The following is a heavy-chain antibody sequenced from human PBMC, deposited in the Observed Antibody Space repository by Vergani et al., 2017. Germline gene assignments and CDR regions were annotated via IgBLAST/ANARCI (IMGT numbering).Heavy chain of an antibody. Sequence: EVQLVESGGGLVKPGGSLRLSCAASGFTFSSYSMNWVRQAPGKGLEWVSSISSSSYIYYADSVKGRFTISRDNAKNSLYLQMNSLRAEDTAVYYCARDGRIDAEGTELDYWGQGTLVTVSS. CDR3: ARDGRIDAEGTELDY. D-gene: IGHD1-14*01. V-gene: IGHV3-21*01. CDR2: ISSSSYI. CDR1: GFTFSSYS. J-gene: IGHJ4*02.